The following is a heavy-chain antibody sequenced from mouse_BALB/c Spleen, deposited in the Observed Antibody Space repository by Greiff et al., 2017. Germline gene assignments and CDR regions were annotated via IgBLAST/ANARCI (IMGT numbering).Heavy chain of an antibody. CDR2: ISSGGST. J-gene: IGHJ3*01. D-gene: IGHD2-1*01. Sequence: DVKLVESGGGLVKPGGSLKLSCAASGFTFSSYAMSWVRQTPEKRLEWVASISSGGSTYYPDSVKGRFTISRDNARNILYLQMSSLRSEDTAMYYCARGGGNYRFAYWGQGTLVTVSA. CDR3: ARGGGNYRFAY. CDR1: GFTFSSYA. V-gene: IGHV5-6-5*01.